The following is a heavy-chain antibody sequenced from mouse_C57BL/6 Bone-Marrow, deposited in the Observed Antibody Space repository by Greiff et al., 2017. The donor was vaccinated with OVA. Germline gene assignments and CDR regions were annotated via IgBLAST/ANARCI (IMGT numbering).Heavy chain of an antibody. V-gene: IGHV5-9-1*02. CDR1: GFTFSSYA. J-gene: IGHJ2*01. CDR2: ISSGGDYI. CDR3: TRDGTGTGGFDY. D-gene: IGHD4-1*01. Sequence: EVQGVESGEGLVKPGGSLKLSCAASGFTFSSYAMSWVRQTPEKRLEWVAYISSGGDYIYYADTVKGRFTISRDNARNTLYLQMSSLKSEDTAMYYCTRDGTGTGGFDYWGQGTTLTVSS.